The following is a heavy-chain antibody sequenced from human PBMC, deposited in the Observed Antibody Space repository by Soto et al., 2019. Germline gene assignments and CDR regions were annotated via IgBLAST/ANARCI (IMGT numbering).Heavy chain of an antibody. CDR2: ISGSGTAT. CDR1: GFPFWTYS. Sequence: EVKLLESGGGLVQPGGSMRLSCEASGFPFWTYSMSWVRQAPRKGLEWVSGISGSGTATYYTDSVKGRFTVSRDNSKDTLFMQMNTLRVEDTAVYYCANTRLYDNNESPRDGFDVWGPATAFPVS. D-gene: IGHD3-22*01. V-gene: IGHV3-23*01. J-gene: IGHJ3*01. CDR3: ANTRLYDNNESPRDGFDV.